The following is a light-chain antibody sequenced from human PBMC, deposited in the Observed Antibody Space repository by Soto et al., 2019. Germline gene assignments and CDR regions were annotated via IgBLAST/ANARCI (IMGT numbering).Light chain of an antibody. CDR2: GAS. Sequence: DIMLTQSPGTLSLSPGERATLSCRASQSIKSNYLAWYQQKPGQAPRLLIYGASSRATGIPDRFSGSGSATDFTLTISRLEPEDFAVYYCQQYGSSPWTFGQGTKVDIK. J-gene: IGKJ1*01. CDR3: QQYGSSPWT. V-gene: IGKV3-20*01. CDR1: QSIKSNY.